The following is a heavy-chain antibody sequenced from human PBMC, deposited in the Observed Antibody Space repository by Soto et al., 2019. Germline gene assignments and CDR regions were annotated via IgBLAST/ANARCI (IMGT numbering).Heavy chain of an antibody. J-gene: IGHJ5*02. Sequence: SETLSLTCSVSGGSISSGYYYWGWLRQPPGKGLEWIGYIYYSGSTSYNPSLQSRVTISVDTSKDQFSLKLSSVTSADTAVYYCSRGTAADRRGHWFDPWGQGTLVTVSS. V-gene: IGHV4-30-4*08. CDR3: SRGTAADRRGHWFDP. CDR2: IYYSGST. D-gene: IGHD6-13*01. CDR1: GGSISSGYYY.